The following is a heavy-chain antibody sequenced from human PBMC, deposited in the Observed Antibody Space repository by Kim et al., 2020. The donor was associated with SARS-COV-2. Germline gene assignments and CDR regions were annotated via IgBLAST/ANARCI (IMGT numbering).Heavy chain of an antibody. CDR3: ARGEYYYDSSGYYFDY. Sequence: SPKSRVTISVDTSKNQFSLKLSSVTAADTAVYYCARGEYYYDSSGYYFDYWGQGTLVTVSS. J-gene: IGHJ4*02. D-gene: IGHD3-22*01. V-gene: IGHV4-59*09.